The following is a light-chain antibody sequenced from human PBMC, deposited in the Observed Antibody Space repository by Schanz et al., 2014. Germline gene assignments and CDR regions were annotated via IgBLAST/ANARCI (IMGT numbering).Light chain of an antibody. J-gene: IGKJ1*01. CDR2: DGS. V-gene: IGKV1-5*01. CDR1: QSISVW. CDR3: QQYDTFPRT. Sequence: DIQMTQSPSTLSASVGDRVTITCRASQSISVWLAWYQQKPGKVPKLLIYDGSTLESGVSSRFSGSGSGTEFTLTINSLQPDDFATYYCQQYDTFPRTFGQGTKVEIK.